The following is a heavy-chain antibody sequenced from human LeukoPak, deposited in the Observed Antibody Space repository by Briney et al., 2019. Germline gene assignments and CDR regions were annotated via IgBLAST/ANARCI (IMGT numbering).Heavy chain of an antibody. J-gene: IGHJ4*02. Sequence: ASVKVSCKASGYTFTGYYMHWVRRAPGQGLECLGWINTNTGNPTYAQGFTGRFVFSLDTSVSTAYLQISSLKAEDTGVYYCAREVAPGGFDYWGQGTLVTVSS. CDR3: AREVAPGGFDY. CDR2: INTNTGNP. V-gene: IGHV7-4-1*02. CDR1: GYTFTGYY. D-gene: IGHD4-23*01.